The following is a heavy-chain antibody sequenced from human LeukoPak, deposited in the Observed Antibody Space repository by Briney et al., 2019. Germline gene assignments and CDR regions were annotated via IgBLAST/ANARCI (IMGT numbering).Heavy chain of an antibody. CDR2: IGTAGDT. D-gene: IGHD2-2*01. J-gene: IGHJ6*03. CDR3: ARVSGGRAVIGTYQLSRSYYYYYMDG. Sequence: PGGSLRLSCAASGFTFSSYDMHWVRQATGKGLEWVSAIGTAGDTYYPGSVKGRFTISRENAKNSLYLQMNSLRAGDTAVYYCARVSGGRAVIGTYQLSRSYYYYYMDGWGKGTTVTVSS. V-gene: IGHV3-13*01. CDR1: GFTFSSYD.